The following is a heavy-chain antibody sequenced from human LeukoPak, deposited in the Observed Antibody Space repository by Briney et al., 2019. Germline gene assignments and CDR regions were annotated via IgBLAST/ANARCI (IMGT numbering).Heavy chain of an antibody. D-gene: IGHD5-18*01. CDR1: GGTFSSYA. V-gene: IGHV1-69*05. CDR3: ARGLRQVDTAMATEYNWFDP. CDR2: IIPIFGTA. Sequence: GSSVKVSCKASGGTFSSYAITWVRQAPGQGLEWMGRIIPIFGTANYAQKFQGRVTITTDESTSTAYMELSSLRSEDTAVYYCARGLRQVDTAMATEYNWFDPWGQGTLVTVSS. J-gene: IGHJ5*02.